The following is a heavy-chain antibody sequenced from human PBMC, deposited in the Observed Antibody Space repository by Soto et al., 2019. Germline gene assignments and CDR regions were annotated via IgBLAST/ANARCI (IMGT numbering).Heavy chain of an antibody. CDR2: IIPIFGTA. J-gene: IGHJ5*02. Sequence: ASVKVSCKASGGTFSSYAISWVRQAPGQGLEWMGGIIPIFGTANYAQKFQGRVTITADESTSTAYMELSSLRSEDTAVYYCARDRGDYVWGSYRYTRNWFDPWGQGTLVTVS. V-gene: IGHV1-69*13. D-gene: IGHD3-16*02. CDR1: GGTFSSYA. CDR3: ARDRGDYVWGSYRYTRNWFDP.